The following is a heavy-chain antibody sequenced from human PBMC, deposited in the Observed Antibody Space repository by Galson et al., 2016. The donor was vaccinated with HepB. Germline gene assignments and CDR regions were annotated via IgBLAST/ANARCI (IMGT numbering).Heavy chain of an antibody. D-gene: IGHD2-21*01. CDR2: INPSRGST. J-gene: IGHJ4*02. CDR1: GYIFTAHY. V-gene: IGHV1-46*01. CDR3: ARAASEIPRVISYS. Sequence: SVKVSCKASGYIFTAHYMHWVRQAPGQGLEWMGIINPSRGSTSYTQKFHGRITMTSDSSTNTVYMELSSLTYEDTAVYFCARAASEIPRVISYSWGQGSLVIVSS.